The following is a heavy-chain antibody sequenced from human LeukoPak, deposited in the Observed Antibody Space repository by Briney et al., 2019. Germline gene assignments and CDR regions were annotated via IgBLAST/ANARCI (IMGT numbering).Heavy chain of an antibody. CDR3: AKGYYGSGSYGWFDY. CDR1: GVSISSYY. J-gene: IGHJ4*02. Sequence: SETLSLTCTVSGVSISSYYWSWIRQPPGKGLEWIGYIHYSESTNYNPSLKSRVTISVDTSKNQFSLKLSSVTAADTAVYYCAKGYYGSGSYGWFDYWGQGTLVTVSS. D-gene: IGHD3-10*01. CDR2: IHYSEST. V-gene: IGHV4-59*01.